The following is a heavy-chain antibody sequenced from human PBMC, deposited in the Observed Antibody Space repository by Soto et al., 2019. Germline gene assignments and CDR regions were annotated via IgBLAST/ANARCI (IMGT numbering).Heavy chain of an antibody. CDR3: AMDRNDYPNSFDS. D-gene: IGHD1-1*01. Sequence: SETLSLTCAVYGGSFSGYCWSCIRQPPGKGLEWIVYVFYSGITYYNPSLKSRVTMSVDTSKNQFSLKLSSMTTADTAVYYCAMDRNDYPNSFDSWGKGTMLTVSS. CDR2: VFYSGIT. J-gene: IGHJ5*02. V-gene: IGHV4-59*01. CDR1: GGSFSGYC.